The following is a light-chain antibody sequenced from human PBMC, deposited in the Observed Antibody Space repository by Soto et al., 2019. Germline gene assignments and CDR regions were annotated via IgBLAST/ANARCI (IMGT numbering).Light chain of an antibody. CDR3: SSHTSSTALV. J-gene: IGLJ1*01. CDR2: DVT. CDR1: DSDIGGYDH. Sequence: QSVLTQPASVSASPGQSIAISCTGTDSDIGGYDHVSWYQQHPGKAPKLLIYDVTNRPSGVSSRFSGSKAGTTASLTISGLQTEDEADYYCSSHTSSTALVFGTGTKVTVL. V-gene: IGLV2-14*03.